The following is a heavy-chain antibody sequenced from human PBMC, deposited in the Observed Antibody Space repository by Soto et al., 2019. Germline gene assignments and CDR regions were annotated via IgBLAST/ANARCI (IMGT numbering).Heavy chain of an antibody. Sequence: EVQLLESGGGLVQPGGSLRLSCAASGFTFSSYSMSWVRQAPGKGLEWVSAISGSGGSTYYADSVKGRFTISRDNTKNTLYQQMNSLRDEETDVYYGAKDYDPYHYDNSGYYDLFDYWGQGTLV. V-gene: IGHV3-23*01. CDR3: AKDYDPYHYDNSGYYDLFDY. CDR1: GFTFSSYS. J-gene: IGHJ4*02. D-gene: IGHD3-22*01. CDR2: ISGSGGST.